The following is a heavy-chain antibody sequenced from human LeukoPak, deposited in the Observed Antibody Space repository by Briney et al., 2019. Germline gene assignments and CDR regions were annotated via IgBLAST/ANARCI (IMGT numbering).Heavy chain of an antibody. J-gene: IGHJ5*02. CDR3: ARGITMIVVGLNWFDP. V-gene: IGHV4-34*01. Sequence: PSETLSLTCAVYGGSFSGYYWSWIRQPPGNGLEWIGEINHSGSTNYNPSLKSRVTISVDTSKNQFSLKLSSVTAADTAVYYCARGITMIVVGLNWFDPWGQGTLVTVSS. CDR1: GGSFSGYY. CDR2: INHSGST. D-gene: IGHD3-22*01.